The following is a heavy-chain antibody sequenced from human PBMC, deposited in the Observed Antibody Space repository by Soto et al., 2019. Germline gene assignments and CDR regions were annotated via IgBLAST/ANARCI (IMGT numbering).Heavy chain of an antibody. D-gene: IGHD1-1*01. J-gene: IGHJ6*02. Sequence: ASVKVSCKASGYSFTTYAMHWVRQAPGQRLEWMAWINGGNGNTKYSQKFQDRVTITRDTSANIAYMELSSLRSEDSAVYYCARGKGMEENYYYHGMDVWGQGTTVTVSS. V-gene: IGHV1-3*01. CDR2: INGGNGNT. CDR3: ARGKGMEENYYYHGMDV. CDR1: GYSFTTYA.